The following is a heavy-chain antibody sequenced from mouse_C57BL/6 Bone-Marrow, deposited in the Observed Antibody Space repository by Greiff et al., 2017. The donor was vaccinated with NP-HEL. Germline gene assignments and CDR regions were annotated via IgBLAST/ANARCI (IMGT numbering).Heavy chain of an antibody. V-gene: IGHV1-7*01. CDR3: ARYNYGSSPYFDY. Sequence: SSGYTKYNQKFKDKATLTADKSSSTAYMQLSSLTYEDSAVYYCARYNYGSSPYFDYWGQGTTLTVSS. J-gene: IGHJ2*01. D-gene: IGHD1-1*01. CDR2: SSGYT.